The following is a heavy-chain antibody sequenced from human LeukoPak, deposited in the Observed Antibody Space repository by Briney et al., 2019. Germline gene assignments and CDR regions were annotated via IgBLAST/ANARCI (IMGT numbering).Heavy chain of an antibody. CDR1: GYRFTSYW. CDR2: INPGDSHT. CDR3: ARGPSYYYMDV. Sequence: GESLKISCKGSGYRFTSYWIAWVRQMPGKGLEWMGIINPGDSHTTYSPSFRGQVTISADESITTAYLQWSGLKASDTAMYYCARGPSYYYMDVWGKGTTVTVSS. J-gene: IGHJ6*03. V-gene: IGHV5-51*01.